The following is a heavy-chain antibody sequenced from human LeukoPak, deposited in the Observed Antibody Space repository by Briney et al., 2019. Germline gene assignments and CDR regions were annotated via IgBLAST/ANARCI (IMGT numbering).Heavy chain of an antibody. CDR3: VRGGSGWYS. Sequence: GGSLRLSCAASGFTFSNAWMSWVRQAPGKGLEWVSVIYSGGYTHYADSVKGRFTISRDNSKNTLYFQMNSLRAEDTAVYYCVRGGSGWYSWGQGTLDTVSS. D-gene: IGHD6-19*01. CDR1: GFTFSNAW. CDR2: IYSGGYT. V-gene: IGHV3-53*01. J-gene: IGHJ4*02.